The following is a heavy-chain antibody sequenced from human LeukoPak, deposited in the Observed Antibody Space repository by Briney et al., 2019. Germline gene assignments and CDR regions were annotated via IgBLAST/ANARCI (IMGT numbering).Heavy chain of an antibody. V-gene: IGHV3-23*01. Sequence: GGTLRLSCAASGFTFSSYAMSWVRQAPGKGLEWVSAISGSGGSTNYADSVKGRFTISRDNSKNTLYLQMNSLRAEDTAVYYCARSLSSRFSGPRRPYYFDSWGQGTLVTVSS. CDR1: GFTFSSYA. J-gene: IGHJ4*02. CDR2: ISGSGGST. CDR3: ARSLSSRFSGPRRPYYFDS. D-gene: IGHD3-16*02.